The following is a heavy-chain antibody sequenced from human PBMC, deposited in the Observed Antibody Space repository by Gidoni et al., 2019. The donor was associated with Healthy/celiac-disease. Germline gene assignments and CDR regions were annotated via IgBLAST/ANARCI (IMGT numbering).Heavy chain of an antibody. V-gene: IGHV3-23*01. CDR3: ATRMSGDSSGNVVY. CDR2: ISGSGGST. CDR1: GFTFSSYA. Sequence: EVQLLESGGGLVQPGGSLRLSCAASGFTFSSYAMSWFRQAPGKGLEWVSAISGSGGSTYYADSVKGRFTISRDNSKNTLYLQMNSLRAEDTAVYYCATRMSGDSSGNVVYWGQGTLVTVSS. D-gene: IGHD3-22*01. J-gene: IGHJ4*02.